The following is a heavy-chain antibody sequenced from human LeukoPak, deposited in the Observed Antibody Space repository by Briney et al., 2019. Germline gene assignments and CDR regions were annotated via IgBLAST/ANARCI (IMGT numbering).Heavy chain of an antibody. CDR2: IHYSGST. V-gene: IGHV4-39*07. Sequence: SGTLSLTCTVSGVSLSSICYYWGWVRPPPGKGLEWIGSIHYSGSTYYNPSLKSRVTISVDTSKNHFSLNLNSVTAADTAVYYCTRGPYVQPDYWGQGTLVTVSS. J-gene: IGHJ4*02. CDR1: GVSLSSICYY. CDR3: TRGPYVQPDY. D-gene: IGHD1-1*01.